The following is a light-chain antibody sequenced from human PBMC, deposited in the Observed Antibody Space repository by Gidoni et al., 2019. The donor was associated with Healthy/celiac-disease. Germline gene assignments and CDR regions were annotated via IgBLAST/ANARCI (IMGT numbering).Light chain of an antibody. CDR3: QQSYSTPT. Sequence: DIQTTQSPSSLSASVGDRVTITCRASQSISSYLNWYQQKPGKAPKLLIYAASSLQGGVPSRFSGSGSGTDFTLTISSLQPEDFASYYCQQSYSTPTFGQGTKVEIK. CDR1: QSISSY. CDR2: AAS. V-gene: IGKV1-39*01. J-gene: IGKJ1*01.